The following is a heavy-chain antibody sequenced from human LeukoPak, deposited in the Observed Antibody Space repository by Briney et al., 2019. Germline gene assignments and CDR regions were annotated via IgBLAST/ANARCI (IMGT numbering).Heavy chain of an antibody. CDR2: IYYSGST. D-gene: IGHD6-13*01. CDR3: ARDAAAGTGFDY. V-gene: IGHV4-59*01. CDR1: GGSISSYY. J-gene: IGHJ4*02. Sequence: SETLSLTCTVSGGSISSYYWSWIRQPPGKGLEWIGYIYYSGSTNYNPSLKSRVTISVDTSKNQFSPKLSSVTAADTAVYYCARDAAAGTGFDYWGQGTLVTVSS.